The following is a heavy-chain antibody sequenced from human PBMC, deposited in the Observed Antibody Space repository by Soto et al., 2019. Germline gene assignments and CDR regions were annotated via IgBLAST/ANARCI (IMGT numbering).Heavy chain of an antibody. J-gene: IGHJ4*02. CDR2: IYWDDSK. CDR1: GFSLTTDRVG. Sequence: QITLKESGPTLVKPTQTLTLTCTFSGFSLTTDRVGVGWIRQPPGEALEWLAVIYWDDSKTYRPSLKSRLTITKDTSKNQVALTMTNMDSLDTATYYCAHAYGGRSLYWGQGTLVTVSS. CDR3: AHAYGGRSLY. V-gene: IGHV2-5*02. D-gene: IGHD1-26*01.